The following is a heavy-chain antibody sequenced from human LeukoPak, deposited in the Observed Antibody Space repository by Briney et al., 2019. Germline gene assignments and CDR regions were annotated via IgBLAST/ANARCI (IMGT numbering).Heavy chain of an antibody. CDR2: IRYSGGST. D-gene: IGHD3-16*02. CDR1: GFTFSNYA. V-gene: IGHV3-23*01. J-gene: IGHJ4*02. Sequence: GGSLRLSCAASGFTFSNYAMNWVRQAPGKGLEWVSGIRYSGGSTYYADSVKGRFTISRDNSKNTLFLQVNSLRAEDTAIYYCAKVALNHYVWGSDRSPLGYWGQGTLVTVSS. CDR3: AKVALNHYVWGSDRSPLGY.